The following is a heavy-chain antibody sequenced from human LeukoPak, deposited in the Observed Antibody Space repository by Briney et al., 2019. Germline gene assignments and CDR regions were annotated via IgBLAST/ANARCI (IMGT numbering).Heavy chain of an antibody. J-gene: IGHJ4*02. V-gene: IGHV4-38-2*01. CDR1: GYSISSGYY. D-gene: IGHD1-26*01. Sequence: SETLSLTCAVSGYSISSGYYWGWIRQPPGKGLEWIGSIYHSGSAYYNPSLKSRVTTSVDTSKNQFSLKLSSVTAADTAVYYCARCGSGSSRNDYWGQGTLVTVSS. CDR2: IYHSGSA. CDR3: ARCGSGSSRNDY.